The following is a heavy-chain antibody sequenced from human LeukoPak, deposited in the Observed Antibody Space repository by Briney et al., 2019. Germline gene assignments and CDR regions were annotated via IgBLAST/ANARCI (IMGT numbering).Heavy chain of an antibody. CDR1: GGSISSSSYY. Sequence: PSETLSLTCTVSGGSISSSSYYWGWIRQPPGKGLEWIGSIYYSGSTYYNPSLKSRVTISVDTSKNQFSLKLSSVTAADTAVYYCARDVEMATISFDYWGQGTLVTVSS. CDR2: IYYSGST. CDR3: ARDVEMATISFDY. D-gene: IGHD5-24*01. J-gene: IGHJ4*02. V-gene: IGHV4-39*07.